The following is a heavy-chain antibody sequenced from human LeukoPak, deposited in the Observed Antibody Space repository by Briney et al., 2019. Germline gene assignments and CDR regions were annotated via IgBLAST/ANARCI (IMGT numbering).Heavy chain of an antibody. CDR2: IYYSGST. V-gene: IGHV4-39*01. D-gene: IGHD5-12*01. CDR1: GGSISSSSYY. J-gene: IGHJ6*02. Sequence: PSETLSLTCTVSGGSISSSSYYWGWIRQPPGKGPEWIGSIYYSGSTYCNPSLKSRVTISVDTSKNQFSLKLSSVTAADTAVYYCASSIVATIGDYYYGMDVWGQGTTVTVSS. CDR3: ASSIVATIGDYYYGMDV.